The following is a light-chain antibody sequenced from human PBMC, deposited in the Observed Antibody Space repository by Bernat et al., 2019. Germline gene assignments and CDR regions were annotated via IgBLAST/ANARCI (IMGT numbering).Light chain of an antibody. Sequence: QSVLTQPPSASGTPGQRVTISCSGSNSNIGSNTVDWYQQLPGTAPKLLIYNNNQSPSGVPDRCSDRFSGSKSGTSATRAISGLQTDDEADYYCAAWDDSLNGVVFGGGTKLTVL. CDR3: AAWDDSLNGVV. CDR1: NSNIGSNT. J-gene: IGLJ2*01. V-gene: IGLV1-44*01. CDR2: NNN.